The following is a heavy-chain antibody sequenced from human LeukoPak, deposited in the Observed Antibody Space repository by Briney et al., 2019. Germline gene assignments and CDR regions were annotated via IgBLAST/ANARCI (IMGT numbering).Heavy chain of an antibody. CDR2: IYYSGST. J-gene: IGHJ5*02. D-gene: IGHD2-21*01. CDR1: GGSISSYY. V-gene: IGHV4-59*01. CDR3: ARGGEHWFDP. Sequence: SETLSPTCTVSGGSISSYYWSWIRQPPGKGLEWIGYIYYSGSTSYNPSLKSRVTISVDTSKDQFSLKLSSVTAADTAVYYCARGGEHWFDPSGQGTLVTVS.